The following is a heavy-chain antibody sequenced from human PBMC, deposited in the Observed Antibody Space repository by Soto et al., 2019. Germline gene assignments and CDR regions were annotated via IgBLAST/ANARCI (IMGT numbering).Heavy chain of an antibody. CDR3: AKALLAVAGRVDY. CDR1: GYRFNDYG. D-gene: IGHD6-19*01. CDR2: TSDDGSNK. Sequence: QVQLVESGGGVVQPGRSLRLSCAASGYRFNDYGMHWVRQAPGKGLEWVAVTSDDGSNKLYGDSVKGRFTISRDNSTNTRYRQMNRLRPEDTAVYYCAKALLAVAGRVDYWGQGTLVTVS. J-gene: IGHJ4*02. V-gene: IGHV3-30*18.